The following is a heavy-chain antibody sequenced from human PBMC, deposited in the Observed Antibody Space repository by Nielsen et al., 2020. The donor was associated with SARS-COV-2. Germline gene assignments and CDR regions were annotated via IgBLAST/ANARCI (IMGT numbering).Heavy chain of an antibody. V-gene: IGHV1-3*01. CDR2: INAGNGNT. D-gene: IGHD3-10*01. J-gene: IGHJ4*02. CDR1: GFTFSSYG. CDR3: ARAREGLSYFDY. Sequence: GESLKISCAASGFTFSSYGMHWVRQAPGQRLEWMGWINAGNGNTKYSQKFQGRVTITRDTSASTAYMELSSLRSEDTAVYYCARAREGLSYFDYWGQGTLVTVSS.